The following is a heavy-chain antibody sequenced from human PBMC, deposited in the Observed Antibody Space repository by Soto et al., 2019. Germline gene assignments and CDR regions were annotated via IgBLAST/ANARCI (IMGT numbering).Heavy chain of an antibody. J-gene: IGHJ5*01. CDR1: GYTFTRYA. Sequence: ASVKVSCKASGYTFTRYAMHWVRQAPGQRLEWMGWINAGNGNTKYSQKFQGRVTITRDTSASTAYMDLSSLRSEDTAVYYCARDEYRSSWSRGGWFDSWGQGIPVTVSS. CDR3: ARDEYRSSWSRGGWFDS. CDR2: INAGNGNT. V-gene: IGHV1-3*01. D-gene: IGHD6-13*01.